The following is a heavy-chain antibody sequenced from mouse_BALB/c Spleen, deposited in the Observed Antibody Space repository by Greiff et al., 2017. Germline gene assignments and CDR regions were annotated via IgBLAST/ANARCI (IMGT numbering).Heavy chain of an antibody. D-gene: IGHD3-3*01. J-gene: IGHJ1*01. CDR3: AGTGTGYFDV. Sequence: EVQLVESGGGLVQPGGSRKLSCAASGFTFSSFGMHWVRQAPEKGLEWVAYISSGSSTIYYAATVKGRCTISRDNPKNTLFLQMTSLSSEDTAVYYCAGTGTGYFDVWGAGTTVTVSS. CDR1: GFTFSSFG. CDR2: ISSGSSTI. V-gene: IGHV5-17*02.